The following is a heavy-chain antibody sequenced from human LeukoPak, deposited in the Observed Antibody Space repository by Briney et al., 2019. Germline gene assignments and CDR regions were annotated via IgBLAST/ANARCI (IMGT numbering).Heavy chain of an antibody. CDR3: ATLNFRDGMDV. V-gene: IGHV1-2*02. J-gene: IGHJ6*02. Sequence: GASVKVSCKASGYTFTDYYHHWVRHVPGQGPEWMGWIRSKTGDTKYAEKFQGRVTMTRDTSISTAYMELSRLRSDDTALYYCATLNFRDGMDVWGQGTTVTVSS. CDR1: GYTFTDYY. CDR2: IRSKTGDT.